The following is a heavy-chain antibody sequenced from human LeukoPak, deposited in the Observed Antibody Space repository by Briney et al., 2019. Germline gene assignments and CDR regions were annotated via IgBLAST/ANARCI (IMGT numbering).Heavy chain of an antibody. CDR1: GGTFSSYA. J-gene: IGHJ6*03. CDR2: IIPIFGTA. D-gene: IGHD2-2*01. Sequence: GASVKVSRKASGGTFSSYAISWVRQAPGQGLEWMGGIIPIFGTANYAQKFQGRVTITADESTSTAYMELSSLRSEDTAVYYCASRGYCSSTSCYLGMDVWGKGTTVTISS. V-gene: IGHV1-69*13. CDR3: ASRGYCSSTSCYLGMDV.